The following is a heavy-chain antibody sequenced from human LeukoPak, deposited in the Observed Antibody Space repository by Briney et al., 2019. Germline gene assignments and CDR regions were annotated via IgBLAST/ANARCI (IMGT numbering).Heavy chain of an antibody. Sequence: SETLSLTCTVSGGSISSSSYYWGWIRQPPGKGLEWIGTLYYSGSTYYNPSLGSRVTISVDTSKNQFSLKVSSVTAADTAVYYCARLEAYWGQGTLVTVSS. D-gene: IGHD3-3*01. CDR2: LYYSGST. V-gene: IGHV4-39*01. CDR1: GGSISSSSYY. J-gene: IGHJ4*02. CDR3: ARLEAY.